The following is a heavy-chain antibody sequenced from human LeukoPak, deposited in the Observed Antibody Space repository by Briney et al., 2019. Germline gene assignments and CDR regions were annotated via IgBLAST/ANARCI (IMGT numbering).Heavy chain of an antibody. D-gene: IGHD6-19*01. CDR3: ARTSESGWREFDY. CDR2: ISAYNGNT. V-gene: IGHV1-18*01. CDR1: GYTFTSYG. Sequence: ASVKVSCKASGYTFTSYGISRVRQAPGQGLEWMGWISAYNGNTNYAQYFQGRVTMTTDTSTSTAFMDLRSLRSDDTAVYYCARTSESGWREFDYWGQGTLVTVSS. J-gene: IGHJ4*02.